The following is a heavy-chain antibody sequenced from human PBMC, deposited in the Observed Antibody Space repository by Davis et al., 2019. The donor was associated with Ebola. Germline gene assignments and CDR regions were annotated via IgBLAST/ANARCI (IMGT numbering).Heavy chain of an antibody. J-gene: IGHJ5*02. V-gene: IGHV3-21*01. CDR3: ARQSSARGWYDP. CDR2: ISLGSTYI. Sequence: PGGSLRLSCEASGFALRSFSMSWVRQVPGKGLEWVASISLGSTYIDYAKSVEGRFIASRDNDKNSLYLQMNNLGVDDTAFYYCARQSSARGWYDPWGQGTLVTVSS. CDR1: GFALRSFS. D-gene: IGHD2-15*01.